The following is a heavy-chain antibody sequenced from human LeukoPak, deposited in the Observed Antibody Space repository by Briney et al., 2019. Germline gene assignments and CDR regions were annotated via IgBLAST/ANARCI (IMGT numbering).Heavy chain of an antibody. CDR2: INHSGST. D-gene: IGHD3-3*01. CDR3: ARRSPGYYDFWSGYPAGFDY. CDR1: GGSFSGYY. V-gene: IGHV4-34*01. J-gene: IGHJ4*02. Sequence: KPSETLSLTCAVYGGSFSGYYWSWIRQPPGKGLEWIGEINHSGSTNYNPSLKSRVTISVDTSKNQFSLKLSSVPAADTAVYYCARRSPGYYDFWSGYPAGFDYWGQGTLVTVSS.